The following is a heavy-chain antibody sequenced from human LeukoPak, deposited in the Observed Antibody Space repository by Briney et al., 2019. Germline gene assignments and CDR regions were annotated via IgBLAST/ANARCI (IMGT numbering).Heavy chain of an antibody. CDR2: IDYSGST. Sequence: SETLSLTCTVSGGSISSYYWNWIRQPPGKELEWIGYIDYSGSTNYNPSLKSRVTISVDTSKNQFSLKLSSVTAADTAVYYCARDRTLYDSSGPFDYWGQGTLVTVSS. CDR3: ARDRTLYDSSGPFDY. V-gene: IGHV4-59*01. CDR1: GGSISSYY. J-gene: IGHJ4*02. D-gene: IGHD3-22*01.